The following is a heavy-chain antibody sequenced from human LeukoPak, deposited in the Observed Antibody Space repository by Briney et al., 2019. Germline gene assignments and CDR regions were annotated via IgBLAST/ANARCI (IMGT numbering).Heavy chain of an antibody. V-gene: IGHV3-21*01. CDR1: GFTFSSYI. J-gene: IGHJ4*02. Sequence: GGSLRLSCAASGFTFSSYIVNWVRQAPGKGLEWVSSITSSSSTYYSDSVKGRFTISRDNAKNSLYLQMNSLRVEDTAVCYCARVGFYDFWSGINFFDYWGQGTLVTVSS. CDR3: ARVGFYDFWSGINFFDY. D-gene: IGHD3-3*01. CDR2: ITSSSST.